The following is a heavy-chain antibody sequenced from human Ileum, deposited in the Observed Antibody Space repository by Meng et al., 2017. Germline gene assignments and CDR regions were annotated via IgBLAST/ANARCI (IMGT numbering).Heavy chain of an antibody. CDR3: ARHGGYSQDF. CDR2: ISHSGSA. V-gene: IGHV4-4*02. D-gene: IGHD4-23*01. Sequence: VQVQVSGPGLVRPSGTLSLTCAVSSGSISSNTYWSWVRQPPGKGLEWIGQISHSGSAYYNPSLKSRVTMSVDKSKSQFSLMLTSVTAADTAIYYCARHGGYSQDFWGQGTLVTVSS. CDR1: SGSISSNTY. J-gene: IGHJ4*02.